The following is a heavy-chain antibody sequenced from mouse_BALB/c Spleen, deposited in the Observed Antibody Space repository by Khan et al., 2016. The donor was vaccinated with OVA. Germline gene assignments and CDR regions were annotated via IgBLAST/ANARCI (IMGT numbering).Heavy chain of an antibody. CDR3: ARDGSRYNYAMDY. V-gene: IGHV3-2*02. D-gene: IGHD2-3*01. CDR2: ISSSGST. J-gene: IGHJ4*01. CDR1: GYSITRDYA. Sequence: EVELVESGPGQVKPSQSLSLTCTVTGYSITRDYAWNWIRQFPGNKLEWMGYISSSGSTNYNPALKSRISITRDTSKNQFFLQLNSVTTEDTATYNCARDGSRYNYAMDYWGQGTSVTVSS.